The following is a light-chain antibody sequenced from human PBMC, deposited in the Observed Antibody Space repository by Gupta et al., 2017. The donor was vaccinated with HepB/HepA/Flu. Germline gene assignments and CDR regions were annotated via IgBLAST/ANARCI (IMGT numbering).Light chain of an antibody. J-gene: IGKJ4*01. V-gene: IGKV3-15*01. CDR2: GAF. Sequence: EVVMTQSPVSLSVSPGERATLSCRASQSVDTTLAWYQQKPGQAPRLLIYGAFHRATGVPARFSGSGSGTDFTLTISSLQSEDFAVYYCQHYNELPLTFGGGTKVDIK. CDR1: QSVDTT. CDR3: QHYNELPLT.